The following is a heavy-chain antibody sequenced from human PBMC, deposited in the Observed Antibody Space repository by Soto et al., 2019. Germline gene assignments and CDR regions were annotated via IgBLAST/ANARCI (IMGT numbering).Heavy chain of an antibody. J-gene: IGHJ5*02. CDR3: AGYYCDTNNCFDP. V-gene: IGHV1-18*01. CDR2: ISAYNGNT. Sequence: APVKVSCKASGYTFASYAIRWMRQAPGQGLEWMGWISAYNGNTNYAQQLQGRVTMTTDTSTSTAYMELRSLRSDDPAVYHCAGYYCDTNNCFDPWRKRTLVTGSS. CDR1: GYTFASYA. D-gene: IGHD3-22*01.